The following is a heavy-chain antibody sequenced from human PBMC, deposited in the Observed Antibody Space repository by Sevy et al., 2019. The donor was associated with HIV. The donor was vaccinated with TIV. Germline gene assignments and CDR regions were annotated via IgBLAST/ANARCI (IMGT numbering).Heavy chain of an antibody. CDR3: ASEGYYYRSGTYRPPNYYGMDV. V-gene: IGHV1-18*01. CDR2: ISDYNGYT. D-gene: IGHD3-10*01. J-gene: IGHJ6*02. CDR1: GYTFSSYG. Sequence: ASVKVSCKASGYTFSSYGISWVRQAPGQGLEWMGWISDYNGYTNYAHKFQGRVTMSTETSTRTAYMELRSLGSDDTAVYFCASEGYYYRSGTYRPPNYYGMDVWGQGTAVTVSS.